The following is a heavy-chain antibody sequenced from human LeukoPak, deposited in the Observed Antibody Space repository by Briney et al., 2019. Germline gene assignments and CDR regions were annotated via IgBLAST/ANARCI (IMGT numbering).Heavy chain of an antibody. Sequence: ASVKVSCKASGGTFSSYAISWVRQAPGQGLEWMGGIIPIFGTANYAQKFQGRVTITADESTSTAYMELSSLRSEDTAVYYCASDVHSTADPYDYWGQGTLDTVSS. CDR3: ASDVHSTADPYDY. D-gene: IGHD2-2*01. CDR2: IIPIFGTA. CDR1: GGTFSSYA. V-gene: IGHV1-69*13. J-gene: IGHJ4*02.